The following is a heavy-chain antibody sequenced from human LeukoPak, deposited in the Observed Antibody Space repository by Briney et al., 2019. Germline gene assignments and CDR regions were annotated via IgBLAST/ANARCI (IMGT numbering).Heavy chain of an antibody. CDR2: ISYDGSNK. V-gene: IGHV3-30-3*01. D-gene: IGHD3-22*01. J-gene: IGHJ4*02. CDR3: ATAGWVSYYYDSSGYYSDY. Sequence: GGSLRLSCAASGFTFSSYAMHWVRQAPGKGLEWVAVISYDGSNKYYADSVKGRFTISRDNSKNTLYLQMNSLRAEDTAVYYCATAGWVSYYYDSSGYYSDYWGQGTLVTVSS. CDR1: GFTFSSYA.